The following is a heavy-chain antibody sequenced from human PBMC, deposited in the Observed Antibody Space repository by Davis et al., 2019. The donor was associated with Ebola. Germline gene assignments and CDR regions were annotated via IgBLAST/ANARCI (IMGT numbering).Heavy chain of an antibody. D-gene: IGHD4-11*01. CDR3: ARHDYSSNYYYYYMDV. CDR2: IDPSDSYT. J-gene: IGHJ6*03. CDR1: GYSFTTYW. Sequence: PGGSLRLSCKGSGYSFTTYWISWVRQMPGKGLEWMGRIDPSDSYTNYSPSFQGHVTISADKSISTAYLQWSSLKASDTAMYYCARHDYSSNYYYYYMDVWGKGTTVTVSS. V-gene: IGHV5-10-1*01.